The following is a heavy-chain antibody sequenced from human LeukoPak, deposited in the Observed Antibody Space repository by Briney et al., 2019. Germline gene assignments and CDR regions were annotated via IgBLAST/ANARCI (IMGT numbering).Heavy chain of an antibody. V-gene: IGHV3-30*18. J-gene: IGHJ4*02. CDR1: GFTFSSYG. Sequence: GGSLRLSCAASGFTFSSYGMHWVCQAPGKGLEWVAVISYDGSNKYYADSVKGRFTISRDNSKNTLYLQMNSLRAEDTAVYYCAKDWGYCGGDCYYSFDYWGQGTLVTVSS. CDR2: ISYDGSNK. CDR3: AKDWGYCGGDCYYSFDY. D-gene: IGHD2-21*02.